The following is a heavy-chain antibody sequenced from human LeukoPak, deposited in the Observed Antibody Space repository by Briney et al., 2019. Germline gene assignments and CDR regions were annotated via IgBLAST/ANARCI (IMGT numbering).Heavy chain of an antibody. V-gene: IGHV1-69*05. CDR2: IIPIFGTA. CDR1: GGTFSSYA. D-gene: IGHD4-17*01. J-gene: IGHJ4*02. Sequence: SVKVSCKASGGTFSSYAISWVRQAPGQGLEWMGGIIPIFGTANYAQKFQGRVTITTDESTSTAYMELSSLRSEDTAVYYCATEPSTVTTLDYWGQGTLVTVSS. CDR3: ATEPSTVTTLDY.